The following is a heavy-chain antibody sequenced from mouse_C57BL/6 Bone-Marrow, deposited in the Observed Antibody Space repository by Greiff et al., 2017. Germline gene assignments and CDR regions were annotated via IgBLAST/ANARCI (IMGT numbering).Heavy chain of an antibody. CDR2: ILPGSGST. CDR3: ARLGTTVVATGHAMDY. V-gene: IGHV1-9*01. D-gene: IGHD1-1*01. Sequence: QVQLQQSGAELMKPGASVKLSCKATGYTFTGYWIEWVKQRPGHGLEWIGEILPGSGSTNYNEKFKGKATFTADTSSNTAYMQLSSLTTEDSAIYYCARLGTTVVATGHAMDYWGQGTSVTVSS. CDR1: GYTFTGYW. J-gene: IGHJ4*01.